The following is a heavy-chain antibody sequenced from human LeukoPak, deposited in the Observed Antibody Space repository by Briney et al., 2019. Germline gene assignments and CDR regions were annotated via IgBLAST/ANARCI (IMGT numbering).Heavy chain of an antibody. CDR3: ARWVLGVVIHAFDI. CDR2: IYSSGST. J-gene: IGHJ3*02. V-gene: IGHV4-59*01. D-gene: IGHD3-3*01. CDR1: GGSISSYY. Sequence: SETLSLTCRVSGGSISSYYWSWIRQPPGKGLEWIGYIYSSGSTNYNPSLKSRVTISVDTSKNQFSLKLSSVTAADTAVYYCARWVLGVVIHAFDIWGQGTMVTVSS.